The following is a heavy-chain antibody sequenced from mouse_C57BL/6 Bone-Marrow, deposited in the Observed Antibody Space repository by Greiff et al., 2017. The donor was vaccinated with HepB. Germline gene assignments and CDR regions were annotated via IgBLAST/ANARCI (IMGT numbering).Heavy chain of an antibody. CDR2: IHPNSGST. CDR1: GYTFTSYW. Sequence: QVQLQQSGAELVKPGASVKLSCKASGYTFTSYWMHWVKQRPGQGLEWIGMIHPNSGSTNYNEKFKSKATLTVDKSSSTAYMQLSSLTSEDSAVYYCARSAWGTTPRDVWGTGTTVTVSS. CDR3: ARSAWGTTPRDV. D-gene: IGHD1-1*01. J-gene: IGHJ1*03. V-gene: IGHV1-64*01.